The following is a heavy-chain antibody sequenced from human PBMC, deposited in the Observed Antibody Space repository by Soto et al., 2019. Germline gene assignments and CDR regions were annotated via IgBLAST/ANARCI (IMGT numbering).Heavy chain of an antibody. CDR1: GFTFSSYG. J-gene: IGHJ6*02. Sequence: SLRLSCAASGFTFSSYGMHWVRHAPGKGLEWVAVISYDGSNKYYADSVKGRFTISRDNSKNTLYLQMNSLRAEDTAVYYCAKDRARKLERRAPTGGMDVWGQGTTVTVSS. V-gene: IGHV3-30*18. D-gene: IGHD1-1*01. CDR3: AKDRARKLERRAPTGGMDV. CDR2: ISYDGSNK.